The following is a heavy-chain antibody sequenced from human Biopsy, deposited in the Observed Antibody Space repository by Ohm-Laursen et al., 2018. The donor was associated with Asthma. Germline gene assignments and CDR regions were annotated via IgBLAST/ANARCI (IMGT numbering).Heavy chain of an antibody. J-gene: IGHJ6*02. D-gene: IGHD6-13*01. CDR1: GVSITSGGCC. Sequence: SQTLSLTCTVSGVSITSGGCCWNWIRQHPGKGLEWIGYIHHSGTSYFNPSLKSRVSFSRDTSKNQFSLRLSSVTAADTAVYYCVRGSSSWHHGPFHYYYGLDVWGQGTTATVSS. CDR2: IHHSGTS. V-gene: IGHV4-31*03. CDR3: VRGSSSWHHGPFHYYYGLDV.